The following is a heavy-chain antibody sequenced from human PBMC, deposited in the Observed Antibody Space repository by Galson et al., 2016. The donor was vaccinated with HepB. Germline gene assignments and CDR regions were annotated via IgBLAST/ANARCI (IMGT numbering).Heavy chain of an antibody. D-gene: IGHD1-26*01. CDR3: AKAGALGVDYYYDMDV. Sequence: SVKVSCKASGGTFSSYAISWVRQAPGQGLEWMGGTIPIFGTANYAQKFQGRVTITADESTSTAYMELSSLRSEDTAVYYCAKAGALGVDYYYDMDVWGQGTTVTVPS. J-gene: IGHJ6*02. CDR1: GGTFSSYA. CDR2: TIPIFGTA. V-gene: IGHV1-69*13.